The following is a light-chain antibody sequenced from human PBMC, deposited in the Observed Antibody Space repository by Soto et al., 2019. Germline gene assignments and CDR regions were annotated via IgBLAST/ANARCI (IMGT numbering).Light chain of an antibody. CDR3: TSYTTSNTLA. Sequence: QSVLTQPASMSGSPGQSITISCTGTSRDIGTSPYVSWYQQYPGKAPKCMIYDVNNRPSGVSYRFSGSKSGYTASLTISGLQAEDEAVYYCTSYTTSNTLALGGGTKVTV. CDR2: DVN. V-gene: IGLV2-14*01. J-gene: IGLJ2*01. CDR1: SRDIGTSPY.